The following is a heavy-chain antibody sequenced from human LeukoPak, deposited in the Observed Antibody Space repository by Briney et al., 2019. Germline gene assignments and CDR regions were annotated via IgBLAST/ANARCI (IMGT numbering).Heavy chain of an antibody. CDR3: ARARITIFGVVILNYYYYMDV. Sequence: PSETLSLTCTVSGGSISSYYWSWIRQPPGKGLEWIGYIYYSGSTNYNPSLKSRVTISVDTSKNQFSLKLSSVTAADTAVYYCARARITIFGVVILNYYYYMDVWGKGTTVTVSS. D-gene: IGHD3-3*01. V-gene: IGHV4-59*12. CDR2: IYYSGST. J-gene: IGHJ6*03. CDR1: GGSISSYY.